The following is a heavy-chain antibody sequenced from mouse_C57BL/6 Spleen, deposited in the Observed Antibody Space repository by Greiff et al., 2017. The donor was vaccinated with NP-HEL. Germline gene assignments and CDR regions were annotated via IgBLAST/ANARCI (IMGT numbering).Heavy chain of an antibody. D-gene: IGHD1-1*01. J-gene: IGHJ2*01. CDR3: ARGSYYGSSSDY. CDR2: IYPGSGNT. CDR1: GYTFTDYY. V-gene: IGHV1-76*01. Sequence: VQLQQSGAELVRPGASVKLSCKASGYTFTDYYINWVKQRPGQGLEWIARIYPGSGNTYYNEKFKGKATLTAEKSSSTAYMQLSSLTSEDSAVYFCARGSYYGSSSDYWGQGTTLTVSS.